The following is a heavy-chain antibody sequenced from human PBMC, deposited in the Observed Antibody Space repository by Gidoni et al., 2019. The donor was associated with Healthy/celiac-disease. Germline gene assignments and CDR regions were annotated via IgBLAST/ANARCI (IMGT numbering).Heavy chain of an antibody. CDR1: GFTFGDYA. CDR3: TRDLLGSIVLNSDVDC. V-gene: IGHV3-49*05. D-gene: IGHD2-8*01. J-gene: IGHJ4*02. CDR2: IRSKAYGGTT. Sequence: EVQLVESGGGLVKPGRSLRLSCTASGFTFGDYAMSWFRQAPGKGLEVVGFIRSKAYGGTTEYAASVKGRFTISRDDSKSIAYLQMNSLKTEDTAVYYCTRDLLGSIVLNSDVDCWGRGTLVTVSS.